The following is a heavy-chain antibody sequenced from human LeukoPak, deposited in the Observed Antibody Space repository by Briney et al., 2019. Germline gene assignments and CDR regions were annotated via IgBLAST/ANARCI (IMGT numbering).Heavy chain of an antibody. D-gene: IGHD3-16*02. Sequence: SQTLSLTCTVSGGSISSGDYYWSWIRQPPGKGLEWIGYIYYSGSTNYNPSLKSRVTISVDTSKNQFSLKLSSVTAADTAVYYCAKPHWEGVWGSYREEDDYWGQGTLVTVSS. V-gene: IGHV4-61*08. CDR2: IYYSGST. CDR1: GGSISSGDYY. CDR3: AKPHWEGVWGSYREEDDY. J-gene: IGHJ4*02.